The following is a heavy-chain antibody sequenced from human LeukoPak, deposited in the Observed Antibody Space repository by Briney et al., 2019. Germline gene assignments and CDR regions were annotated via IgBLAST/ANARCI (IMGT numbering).Heavy chain of an antibody. CDR2: INPNSGGT. CDR1: GYTFTGYY. Sequence: ASVKVSCKASGYTFTGYYMHWLRQAPGQGLEWMGWINPNSGGTNYAQKFQGRVTMTRDTSISTAYMELSRLRSDDTAVYYCARTTTLGDWYFDLWGRGTLVTVSS. CDR3: ARTTTLGDWYFDL. D-gene: IGHD2-15*01. J-gene: IGHJ2*01. V-gene: IGHV1-2*02.